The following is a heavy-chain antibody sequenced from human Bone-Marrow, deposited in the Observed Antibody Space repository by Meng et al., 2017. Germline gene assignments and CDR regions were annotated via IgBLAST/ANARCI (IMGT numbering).Heavy chain of an antibody. Sequence: SETLSLTCTVSGGSISSYYWSWIRQPPGKGLEWIGYIYYIGSTNYNPPLKSRVTISVDTSKNQFSLKLSSVTAADPAVYYCARDGGSGSQPYYYYYGMDVWGQGTTVTVSS. J-gene: IGHJ6*02. CDR2: IYYIGST. CDR3: ARDGGSGSQPYYYYYGMDV. CDR1: GGSISSYY. V-gene: IGHV4-59*12. D-gene: IGHD1-26*01.